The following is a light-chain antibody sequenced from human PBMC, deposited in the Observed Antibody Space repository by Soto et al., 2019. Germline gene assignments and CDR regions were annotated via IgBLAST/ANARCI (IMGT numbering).Light chain of an antibody. J-gene: IGKJ5*01. Sequence: EIVLTQSPATLWLSPGEIATLSCGASQIVKNRYVAWYQQKPGLAPRLLIYDASTRATVIPDRFSGSGSGTDFTLTINRLEPEDFAVYYCQHYYDTPVTFGQGTRLEIK. V-gene: IGKV3D-20*01. CDR2: DAS. CDR1: QIVKNRY. CDR3: QHYYDTPVT.